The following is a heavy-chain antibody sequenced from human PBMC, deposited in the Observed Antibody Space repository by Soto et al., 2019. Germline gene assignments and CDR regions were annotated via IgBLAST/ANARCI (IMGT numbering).Heavy chain of an antibody. V-gene: IGHV6-1*01. J-gene: IGHJ3*02. Sequence: PSQTLSLTCVISGDSVSSNSAGWIWVRQTPSRGLEWLGRTYYKSKWYYNSAVSVKSRITINPDTSKNQFSLQLNSVTPEDTAVYYCAKDPGIGAFDIWAQGTTVTVSS. D-gene: IGHD3-10*01. CDR1: GDSVSSNSAG. CDR3: AKDPGIGAFDI. CDR2: TYYKSKWYY.